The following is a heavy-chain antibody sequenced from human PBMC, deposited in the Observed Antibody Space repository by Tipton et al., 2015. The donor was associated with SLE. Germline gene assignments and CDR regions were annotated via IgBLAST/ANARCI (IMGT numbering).Heavy chain of an antibody. Sequence: SLRLSCVASGFSFSSYWMSWVRQVPGKGLEWVANMNQDGNEKYYVDSVKGRFTISRDNAKNSLFLQMNSLRAEDTAVYYCAKDSYSKGDYWGQGTLVTVSS. V-gene: IGHV3-7*01. CDR3: AKDSYSKGDY. J-gene: IGHJ4*02. D-gene: IGHD4-11*01. CDR1: GFSFSSYW. CDR2: MNQDGNEK.